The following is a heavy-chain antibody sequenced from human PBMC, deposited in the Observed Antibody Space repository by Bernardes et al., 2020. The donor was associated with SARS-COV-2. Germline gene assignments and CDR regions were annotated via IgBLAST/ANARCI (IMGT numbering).Heavy chain of an antibody. Sequence: GSLRLSCAASGFSFSTYWMHWVRQAPGKRLVWVSRINSDGSNTAYADSVKGRFTISRDNAKNTLYLQMNSLRAEDTAVYYCARQVGGSGSDNWGQGTLVTVSS. CDR3: ARQVGGSGSDN. CDR1: GFSFSTYW. D-gene: IGHD6-19*01. J-gene: IGHJ4*02. CDR2: INSDGSNT. V-gene: IGHV3-74*01.